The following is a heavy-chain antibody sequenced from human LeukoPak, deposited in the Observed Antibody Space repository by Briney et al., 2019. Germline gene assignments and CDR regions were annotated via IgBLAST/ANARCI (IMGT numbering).Heavy chain of an antibody. CDR1: GGSFSGYY. CDR3: ARKTTVTGRPYYYYYGMDV. Sequence: PSETLSLTCAVYGGSFSGYYWSWIRQPPGKGLEWIGEINHSGSTNYNPSLKSRVTISVDTSKNQFSLKLSSVTAADTAVYYCARKTTVTGRPYYYYYGMDVWGQGTTVTVSS. V-gene: IGHV4-34*01. D-gene: IGHD4-17*01. J-gene: IGHJ6*02. CDR2: INHSGST.